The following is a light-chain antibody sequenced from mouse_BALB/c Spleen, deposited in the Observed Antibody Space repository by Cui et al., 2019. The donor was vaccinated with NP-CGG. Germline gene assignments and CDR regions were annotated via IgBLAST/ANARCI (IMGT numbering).Light chain of an antibody. Sequence: AFLTQEPALTTSLGETVTLTCRSRTGAVTTSNYANWVQEKPDHLFTGLIGGTNNRAPGVPARFSGSLIGDKAALTITGAQTEDEAIYFCALWYSNHWVFGGGTKLTVL. J-gene: IGLJ1*01. CDR1: TGAVTTSNY. V-gene: IGLV1*01. CDR3: ALWYSNHWV. CDR2: GTN.